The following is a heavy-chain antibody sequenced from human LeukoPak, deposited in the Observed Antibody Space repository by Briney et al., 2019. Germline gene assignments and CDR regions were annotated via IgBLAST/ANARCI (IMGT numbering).Heavy chain of an antibody. D-gene: IGHD5-18*01. V-gene: IGHV3-30*18. CDR1: GFTFSSYG. Sequence: GGSLRLSCAASGFTFSSYGMHWVRQAPGKGLELVAVISYDGSNKYYADSVKGRFTISRDNSKTTLYLQMNSLRAEDTAVYYWANTALWQGSLPKVLDYWGQGTLVTVSS. CDR3: ANTALWQGSLPKVLDY. J-gene: IGHJ4*02. CDR2: ISYDGSNK.